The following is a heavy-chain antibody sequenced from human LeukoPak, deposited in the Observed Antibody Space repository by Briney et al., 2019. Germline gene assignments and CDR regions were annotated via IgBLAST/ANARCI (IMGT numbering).Heavy chain of an antibody. Sequence: SETLSLTCTVSGGSISSYYWSRIQQPPGKGLEYIGYIYYSGNTNYNPSLKSRVTISVDTSKNQFSLKLSSVTAADTAVYYCARNPNSDYFDYWGQGILVTVSS. CDR1: GGSISSYY. CDR2: IYYSGNT. D-gene: IGHD1-1*01. CDR3: ARNPNSDYFDY. V-gene: IGHV4-59*01. J-gene: IGHJ4*02.